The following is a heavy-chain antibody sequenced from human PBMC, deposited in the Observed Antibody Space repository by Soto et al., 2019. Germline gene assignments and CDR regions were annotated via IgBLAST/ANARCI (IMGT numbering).Heavy chain of an antibody. CDR1: GGSISSNNW. CDR2: IYYSGST. CDR3: ASVPASITIFGVVTDYYYYGMDV. Sequence: PSETLSLTCAVSGGSISSNNWWSWVRQPPGKGLEWIGEIYYSGSTNYNSSLKSRVTISVDKSKNQFSLKLSSVTAADTAVYYCASVPASITIFGVVTDYYYYGMDVWGQGTTVTVSS. V-gene: IGHV4-4*02. J-gene: IGHJ6*02. D-gene: IGHD3-3*01.